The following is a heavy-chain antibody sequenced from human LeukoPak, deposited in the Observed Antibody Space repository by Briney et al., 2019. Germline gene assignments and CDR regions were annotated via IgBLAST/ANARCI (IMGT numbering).Heavy chain of an antibody. V-gene: IGHV5-51*01. CDR3: ACREFYSPWPGP. D-gene: IGHD5-18*01. Sequence: GESLKISCKGSGYSFTSYWIGWVRQTPGKGLEWMGVIYSGDSRTRYNPSFEGQVTISADKSINTAYLQWSSLKASDTAMYYCACREFYSPWPGPWGQGTLVTVSS. CDR2: IYSGDSRT. J-gene: IGHJ5*02. CDR1: GYSFTSYW.